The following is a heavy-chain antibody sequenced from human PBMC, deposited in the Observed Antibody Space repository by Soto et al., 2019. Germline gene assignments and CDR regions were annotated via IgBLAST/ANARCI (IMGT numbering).Heavy chain of an antibody. J-gene: IGHJ6*02. CDR1: GYSFTSYW. Sequence: GESMKICCKGSGYSFTSYWSGWVRQMPGKGLECMGIIYPGDSDTRYSPSFQGQVTISADKSISTAYLQWSSLKASDTAMYYCAGGGVRGVITRTRDYYGMDVWGQGTTVTVSS. CDR3: AGGGVRGVITRTRDYYGMDV. CDR2: IYPGDSDT. D-gene: IGHD3-10*01. V-gene: IGHV5-51*01.